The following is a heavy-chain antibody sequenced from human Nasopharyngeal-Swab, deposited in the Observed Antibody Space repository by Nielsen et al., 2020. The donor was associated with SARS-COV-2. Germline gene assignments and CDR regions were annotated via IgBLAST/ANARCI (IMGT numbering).Heavy chain of an antibody. V-gene: IGHV4-61*01. Sequence: GSLRLSCTVSGGSVSSGSYYWSWIRQPPGKGLEWIGYIYYSGSTNYNPSVKSRVTISVDTSKNQFSLKLSSVTAADTAVYYCARGPPYSSSSVYWFDPWGQGTLVTVSS. CDR1: GGSVSSGSYY. CDR2: IYYSGST. J-gene: IGHJ5*02. CDR3: ARGPPYSSSSVYWFDP. D-gene: IGHD6-6*01.